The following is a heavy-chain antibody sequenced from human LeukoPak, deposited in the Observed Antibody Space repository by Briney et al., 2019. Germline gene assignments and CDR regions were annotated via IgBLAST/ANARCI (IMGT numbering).Heavy chain of an antibody. V-gene: IGHV4-59*01. CDR3: ARGGEAGLAD. Sequence: SETLSLTCTVSGASMSSYYWTWIRQPPSKGLEWMGYIYSSGSTNSNPSLKSRVTISVDTSKTQFSLNLGSVTAADTAVYYCARGGEAGLADWGQGTLVTVSS. CDR2: IYSSGST. J-gene: IGHJ4*02. D-gene: IGHD4-17*01. CDR1: GASMSSYY.